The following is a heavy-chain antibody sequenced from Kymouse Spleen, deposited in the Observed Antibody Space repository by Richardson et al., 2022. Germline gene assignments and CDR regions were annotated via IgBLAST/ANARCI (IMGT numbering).Heavy chain of an antibody. CDR2: ISWNSGSI. D-gene: IGHD1-26*01. Sequence: EVQLVESGGGLVQPGRSLRLSCAASGFTFDDYAMHWVRQAPGKGLEWVSGISWNSGSIGYADSVKGRFTISRDNAKNSLYLQMNSLRAEDTALYYCAKVTSGSYFDYWGQGTLVTVSS. V-gene: IGHV3-9*01. CDR1: GFTFDDYA. CDR3: AKVTSGSYFDY. J-gene: IGHJ4*02.